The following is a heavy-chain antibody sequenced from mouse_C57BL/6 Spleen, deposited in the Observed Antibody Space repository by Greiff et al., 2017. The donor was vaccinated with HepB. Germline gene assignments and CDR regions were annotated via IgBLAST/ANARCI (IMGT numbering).Heavy chain of an antibody. CDR1: GYTFTSYW. D-gene: IGHD4-1*01. CDR2: IDPSDSYT. J-gene: IGHJ1*03. V-gene: IGHV1-50*01. CDR3: ARRNWDWYFDV. Sequence: VKLQQPGAELVKPGASVKLSCKASGYTFTSYWMQWVKQRPGQGLEWIGEIDPSDSYTNYNQKFKGKATLTVDTSSSTAYMQLRSLTSEDSAVYYCARRNWDWYFDVWGTGTTVTVSS.